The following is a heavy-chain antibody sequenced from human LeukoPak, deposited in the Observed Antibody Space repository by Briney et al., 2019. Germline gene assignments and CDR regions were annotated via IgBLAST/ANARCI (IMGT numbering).Heavy chain of an antibody. CDR1: GYTFTSYY. D-gene: IGHD3-9*01. Sequence: ASVKVSCKASGYTFTSYYMHWVRQAPGQGLEWMGIINPSGGSTSYAQKFQGRVTMTRDTSTSTVYMELSSLRSEDTAVYYCARVQVTYYYILTGYYYFDYWGQGTLVTVSS. J-gene: IGHJ4*02. V-gene: IGHV1-46*01. CDR2: INPSGGST. CDR3: ARVQVTYYYILTGYYYFDY.